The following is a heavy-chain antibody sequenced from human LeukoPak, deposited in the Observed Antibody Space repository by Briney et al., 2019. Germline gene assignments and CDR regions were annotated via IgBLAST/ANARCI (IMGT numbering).Heavy chain of an antibody. CDR1: GYSISSGYY. CDR3: ARVYMGYDSSGYYVNWFDP. V-gene: IGHV4-38-2*01. CDR2: IYHSGST. Sequence: SETLSLTCAVSGYSISSGYYWGWIRQPPGKGLERIGSIYHSGSTYYNPSLKSRVTISVDTSKNQFSLKLSSVTAADTAVYYCARVYMGYDSSGYYVNWFDPWGQGTLVTVSS. J-gene: IGHJ5*02. D-gene: IGHD3-22*01.